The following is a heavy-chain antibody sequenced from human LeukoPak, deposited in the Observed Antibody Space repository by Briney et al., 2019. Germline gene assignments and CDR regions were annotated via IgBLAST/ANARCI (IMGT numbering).Heavy chain of an antibody. D-gene: IGHD5-24*01. CDR1: GGSISSYY. Sequence: SETLSLTCTVSGGSISSYYWSWIRQPPGKGLEWIGYIHYSGSTSYNPSLKSRITISVDTSKNQLSLILNSVTAADTAVYYCARGADGYNSYWGQGTLVTVSS. V-gene: IGHV4-59*01. CDR3: ARGADGYNSY. J-gene: IGHJ4*02. CDR2: IHYSGST.